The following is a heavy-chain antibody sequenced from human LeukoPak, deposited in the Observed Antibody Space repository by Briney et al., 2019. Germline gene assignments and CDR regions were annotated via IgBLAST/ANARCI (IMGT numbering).Heavy chain of an antibody. CDR3: ASKIKHYYDSSGSRFDP. V-gene: IGHV4-34*01. J-gene: IGHJ5*02. Sequence: SETLSLTCAVYGGSFSGYYWSWIRQPPGKGLEWIGEINHSGSTNYNPSLKSRVTISVDTSKNQFSLKLSSETAADTAVYYCASKIKHYYDSSGSRFDPWGQGTLVTVSS. CDR1: GGSFSGYY. D-gene: IGHD3-22*01. CDR2: INHSGST.